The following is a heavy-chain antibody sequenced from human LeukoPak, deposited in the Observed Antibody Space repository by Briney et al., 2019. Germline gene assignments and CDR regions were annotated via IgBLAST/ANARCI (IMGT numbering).Heavy chain of an antibody. Sequence: GGSLRLSCAASGFTFSGYPIHWVRQAPGKGLEWVAVISYDGSNKYYADSVKGRFTISRDNSKNTLYLQMNSLRAEDTAVYYCAKDQCSSTSCYVFDYWGQGTLVTVSS. CDR1: GFTFSGYP. CDR2: ISYDGSNK. CDR3: AKDQCSSTSCYVFDY. D-gene: IGHD2-2*01. J-gene: IGHJ4*02. V-gene: IGHV3-30-3*02.